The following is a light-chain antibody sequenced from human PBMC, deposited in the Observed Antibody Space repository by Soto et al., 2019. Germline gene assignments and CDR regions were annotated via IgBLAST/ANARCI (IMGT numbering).Light chain of an antibody. CDR1: QSVSSSY. CDR2: GAS. CDR3: QQYSISST. J-gene: IGKJ1*01. Sequence: EIVLTQSPGTLSLSPGERATLSCRASQSVSSSYLAWYQQKPGQAPRLLIYGASSRVTGIPDRFSGSGSGTDFTLTISRLEPEDFAVYYCQQYSISSTFGQGTKVDIK. V-gene: IGKV3-20*01.